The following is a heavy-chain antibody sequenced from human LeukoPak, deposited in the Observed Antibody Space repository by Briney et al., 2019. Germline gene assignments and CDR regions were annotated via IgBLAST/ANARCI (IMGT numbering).Heavy chain of an antibody. Sequence: GASVKVSCKASVYTFTDYYIDWVRQAAGQGFEWMGWINPNDGDTYYAQKFQGRVTMTRDTSISTAHMEVSRLRSDDTAVSYCARANFLYCSSTSCLFDYWGQGTLVTVSS. D-gene: IGHD2-2*01. CDR3: ARANFLYCSSTSCLFDY. J-gene: IGHJ4*02. V-gene: IGHV1-2*02. CDR1: VYTFTDYY. CDR2: INPNDGDT.